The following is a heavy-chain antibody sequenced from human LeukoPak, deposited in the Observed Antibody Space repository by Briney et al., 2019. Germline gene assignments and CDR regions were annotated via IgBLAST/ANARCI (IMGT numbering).Heavy chain of an antibody. CDR2: ISAYNGNT. D-gene: IGHD3-22*01. J-gene: IGHJ4*02. CDR1: GYTFTSYG. Sequence: GASVKVSCKASGYTFTSYGISWVRQAPGQGLEWMGWISAYNGNTNYAQKLQGRVTMTTDTSTSTAYMELRSLRSDDTAVYYCARDQSEYYYDSSGYYPIDYWGQRTLVTVSS. CDR3: ARDQSEYYYDSSGYYPIDY. V-gene: IGHV1-18*01.